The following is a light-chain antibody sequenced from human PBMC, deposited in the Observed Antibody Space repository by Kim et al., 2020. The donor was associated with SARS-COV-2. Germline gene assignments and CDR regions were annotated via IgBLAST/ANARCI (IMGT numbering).Light chain of an antibody. Sequence: DSVGDRVTITCRGSQDISNYLAWFQLKPGKAPKLLIYAASALQPGGPSRFSGSGSGTDFTLTVTSLQPEDVATYYCQKCDSAPWTFGQGTKVDIK. V-gene: IGKV1-27*01. CDR1: QDISNY. J-gene: IGKJ1*01. CDR2: AAS. CDR3: QKCDSAPWT.